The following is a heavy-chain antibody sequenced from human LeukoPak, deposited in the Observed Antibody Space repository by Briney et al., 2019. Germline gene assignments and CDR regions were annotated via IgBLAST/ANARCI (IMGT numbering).Heavy chain of an antibody. D-gene: IGHD2-15*01. CDR1: GFTFSSYS. CDR2: ISSSSSYI. Sequence: GGSLRLSCAASGFTFSSYSMNWVRQAPGKGLEWVSSISSSSSYIYYADSVKGRFTICRDNAKNSLYLQMNSLRAEDTAVYYCARDDIVVVVAATAFDIWGQGTMITVSS. CDR3: ARDDIVVVVAATAFDI. V-gene: IGHV3-21*01. J-gene: IGHJ3*02.